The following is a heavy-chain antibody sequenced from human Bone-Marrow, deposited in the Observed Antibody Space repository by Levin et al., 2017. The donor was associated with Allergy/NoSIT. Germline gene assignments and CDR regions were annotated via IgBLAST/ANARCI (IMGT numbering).Heavy chain of an antibody. Sequence: PGASVKVSCAASGFTSSAYTMTWVRQAPGKGLEWVSAIRGSGETTYSADSVKGRFTISRDNSNNTVHLQMNSLRVEDTAVYYCARGRGAWPTFDCWGQGTLVTVSS. D-gene: IGHD2-15*01. CDR3: ARGRGAWPTFDC. CDR2: IRGSGETT. V-gene: IGHV3-23*01. J-gene: IGHJ4*02. CDR1: GFTSSAYT.